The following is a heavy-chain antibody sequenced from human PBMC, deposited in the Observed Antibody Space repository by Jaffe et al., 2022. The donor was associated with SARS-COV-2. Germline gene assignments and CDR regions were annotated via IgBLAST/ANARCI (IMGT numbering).Heavy chain of an antibody. D-gene: IGHD4-17*01. J-gene: IGHJ5*02. CDR2: IYYSGST. CDR1: GGSISSSSYY. V-gene: IGHV4-39*01. Sequence: QLQLQESGPGLVKPSETLSLTCTVSGGSISSSSYYWGWIRQPPGKGLEWIGSIYYSGSTYYNPSLKSRVTISVDTSKNQFSLKLSSVTAADTAVYYCARPLVGDYVSSWGQGTLVTVSS. CDR3: ARPLVGDYVSS.